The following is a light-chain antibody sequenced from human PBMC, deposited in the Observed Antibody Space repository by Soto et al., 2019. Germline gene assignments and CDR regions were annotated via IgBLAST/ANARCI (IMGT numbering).Light chain of an antibody. CDR1: QSVSGN. CDR3: QQYNSWPPST. CDR2: DAS. V-gene: IGKV3-15*01. J-gene: IGKJ5*01. Sequence: XXSQSVSGNLAWYQQKPGQAPSLLIYDASSRATGIPARISGSGSGTAFTLAISSLQPDDFAVDYCQQYNSWPPSTFGQGTRLEI.